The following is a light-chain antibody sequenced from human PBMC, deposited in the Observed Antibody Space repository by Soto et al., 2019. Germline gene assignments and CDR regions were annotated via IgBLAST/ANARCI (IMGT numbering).Light chain of an antibody. Sequence: EIVLTQSPGTLSLSPGERATLSCRASQSVSSSYLAWYQQKPGQAPRLRIYGASSRATGIPDRFSGSGSGTDFALTISRLEPEDVVVYYWQQDGSSPAFGGGTKVEIK. CDR3: QQDGSSPA. CDR2: GAS. V-gene: IGKV3-20*01. J-gene: IGKJ4*01. CDR1: QSVSSSY.